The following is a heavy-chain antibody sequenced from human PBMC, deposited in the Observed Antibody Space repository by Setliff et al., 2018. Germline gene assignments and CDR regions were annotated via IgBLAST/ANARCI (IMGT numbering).Heavy chain of an antibody. Sequence: PSETLSLTCTFHGGPFSDYCWGWVRQTPGKGLEWIAKINPSGTTNYIPSLKSRLTISVDTSKRQFSLKLNSVTAADTAVYYCRFWSYVYKNDYWAQGTLVTVSS. J-gene: IGHJ4*02. CDR3: RFWSYVYKNDY. CDR1: GGPFSDYC. D-gene: IGHD3-16*01. CDR2: INPSGTT. V-gene: IGHV4-34*01.